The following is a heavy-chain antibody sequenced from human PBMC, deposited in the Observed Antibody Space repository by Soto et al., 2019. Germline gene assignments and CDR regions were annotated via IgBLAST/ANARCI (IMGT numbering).Heavy chain of an antibody. CDR1: GGSFSGYY. J-gene: IGHJ4*02. Sequence: QVQLQQWGAGLLKPSETLSLTCAVYGGSFSGYYWSWIRQPPGKGLEWIGEINHSGSTNYNPSLKSRVTISVDTSKNQFSLKLSSVTAADTAVYYCASLPLDSSGYYYYFDYWGQGTQVTVSS. CDR2: INHSGST. CDR3: ASLPLDSSGYYYYFDY. D-gene: IGHD3-22*01. V-gene: IGHV4-34*01.